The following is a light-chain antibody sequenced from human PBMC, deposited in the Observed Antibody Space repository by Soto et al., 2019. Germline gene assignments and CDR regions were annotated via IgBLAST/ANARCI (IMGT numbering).Light chain of an antibody. Sequence: DIQMTQSPSTLSASVGDRVTITCRASQSISTWLAWYQQKPGKAPKLLIHKASILQGGVPSRFSGSGSGTEFTLTISSLQPDDFATYYCQHYNNYPYTFGQGTKVDIK. J-gene: IGKJ2*01. CDR1: QSISTW. CDR2: KAS. V-gene: IGKV1-5*03. CDR3: QHYNNYPYT.